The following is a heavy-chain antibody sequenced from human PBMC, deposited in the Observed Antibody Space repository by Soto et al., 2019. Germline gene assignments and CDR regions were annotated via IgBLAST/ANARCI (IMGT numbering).Heavy chain of an antibody. CDR2: ISGSGGST. CDR3: AKDLDYGDYEYFQH. J-gene: IGHJ1*01. CDR1: GFTFSSYA. V-gene: IGHV3-23*01. Sequence: GGSLRLSCAASGFTFSSYAMSWVRQAPGKGLEWASAISGSGGSTYYADSVKGRFTISRDNSKNTLYLQMNSLRAEDTAVYYCAKDLDYGDYEYFQHWGQGTLVTVSS. D-gene: IGHD4-17*01.